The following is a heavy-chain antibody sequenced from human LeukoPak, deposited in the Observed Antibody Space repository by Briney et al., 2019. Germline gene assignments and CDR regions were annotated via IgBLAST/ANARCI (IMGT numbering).Heavy chain of an antibody. CDR3: ARGLATTVTTGPYHFDS. CDR1: GYTFTSYG. D-gene: IGHD4-17*01. V-gene: IGHV1-18*01. CDR2: ISAYNGNT. J-gene: IGHJ4*02. Sequence: ASVKVSCKASGYTFTSYGISWVRQAPGQGLEWMGWISAYNGNTNYAQKLQGRVTMTTDTSTSTAYMELRSLRSDDTAVYYCARGLATTVTTGPYHFDSWGQGTLVTVSS.